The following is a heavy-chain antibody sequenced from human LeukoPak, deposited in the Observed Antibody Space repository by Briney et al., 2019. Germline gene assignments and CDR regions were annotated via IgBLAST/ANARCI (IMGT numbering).Heavy chain of an antibody. V-gene: IGHV4-59*01. CDR1: GGSISSYY. J-gene: IGHJ4*02. CDR3: AAGARGGSFDY. CDR2: IYYSGST. Sequence: SETLSLTCTVSGGSISSYYWSWIRQPPGKRLEWIGYIYYSGSTNYNPSLKSRVTISVDTSKNQFSLKLSSVTAADTAVYYCAAGARGGSFDYWGQGTLVTVSS. D-gene: IGHD2-15*01.